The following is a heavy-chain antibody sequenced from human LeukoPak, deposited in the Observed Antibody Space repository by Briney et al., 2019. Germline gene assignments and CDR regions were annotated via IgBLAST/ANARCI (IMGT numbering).Heavy chain of an antibody. V-gene: IGHV1-2*04. D-gene: IGHD3-22*01. Sequence: ASVKVSCKASGYTFTGYYMHWVRQAPGQGLEWMGWINPNSGGTNYAQKFQGWVTMTRDTSINTAYMELSRLRSDGTAVYYCARDYYDSSGYYLFDYWGQGTLVTVSS. CDR3: ARDYYDSSGYYLFDY. CDR2: INPNSGGT. CDR1: GYTFTGYY. J-gene: IGHJ4*02.